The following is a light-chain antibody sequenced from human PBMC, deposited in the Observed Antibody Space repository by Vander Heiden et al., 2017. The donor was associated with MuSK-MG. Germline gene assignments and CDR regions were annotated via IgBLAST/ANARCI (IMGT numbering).Light chain of an antibody. CDR2: GKN. J-gene: IGLJ1*01. CDR3: NSRDSSGNQV. Sequence: SSELTQDPAVSVALGQTVRITCQGDSLRRYYASWYQQKPGQAPVLVIYGKNNRPSGIPDRFSGSSSGNTASLTITGAQAEDEADYYCNSRDSSGNQVFGTGTKVTVL. CDR1: SLRRYY. V-gene: IGLV3-19*01.